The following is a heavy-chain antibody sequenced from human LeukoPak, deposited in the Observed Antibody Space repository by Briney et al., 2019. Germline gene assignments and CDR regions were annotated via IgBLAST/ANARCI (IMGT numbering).Heavy chain of an antibody. CDR2: IYYSGSP. D-gene: IGHD3-3*01. CDR3: AREGFWSGSFDY. J-gene: IGHJ4*02. V-gene: IGHV4-59*01. Sequence: SETLSLTCTVSGGSISSYYWSWIRQPPGKGLEWIGYIYYSGSPNYNPSLKSRVTISVDTSKNQFSLKLSSVTAADTAVYYCAREGFWSGSFDYWGQGTLVTVSS. CDR1: GGSISSYY.